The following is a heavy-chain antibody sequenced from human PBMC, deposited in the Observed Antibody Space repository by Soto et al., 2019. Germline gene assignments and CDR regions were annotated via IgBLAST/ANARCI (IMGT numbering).Heavy chain of an antibody. Sequence: EVQLVESGGGLVQPGGSLRLSCAASGFTFSSYWMHWVRQAPGKGLVWVSRINSDGSRIDYADSVKGRFAISRDNAKNTLYLQMNRLRAEDTAVYYCCGLTYWGQGTLVTVSS. V-gene: IGHV3-74*01. CDR2: INSDGSRI. CDR3: CGLTY. CDR1: GFTFSSYW. D-gene: IGHD2-21*01. J-gene: IGHJ4*02.